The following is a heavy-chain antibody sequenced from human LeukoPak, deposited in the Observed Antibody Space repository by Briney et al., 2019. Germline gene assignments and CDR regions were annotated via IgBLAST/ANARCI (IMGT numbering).Heavy chain of an antibody. CDR3: ARDDSGGAFDI. D-gene: IGHD4/OR15-4a*01. V-gene: IGHV3-30-3*01. CDR1: GFTFSSYA. CDR2: ISYDGSNK. J-gene: IGHJ3*02. Sequence: GGSLRLSCAASGFTFSSYAMHWVRQAPGKGLEWEAVISYDGSNKYYADSVKGRFTISRDNSKNTLYLQMNSLRAEDTAVYYCARDDSGGAFDIWGQGTMVTVSS.